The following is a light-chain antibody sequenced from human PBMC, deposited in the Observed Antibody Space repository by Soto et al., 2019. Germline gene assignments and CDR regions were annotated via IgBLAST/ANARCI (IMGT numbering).Light chain of an antibody. J-gene: IGKJ1*01. Sequence: EIVLTQSPGTLSLSPGESATLSCRASESISNSYLAWYQQKPGQAPRLLIYGVSRGAAGIPDRFSGGGSGTDFTLTISRLEPEDFAVYYCQQYARSPETFGQGTKVEIK. CDR2: GVS. V-gene: IGKV3-20*01. CDR3: QQYARSPET. CDR1: ESISNSY.